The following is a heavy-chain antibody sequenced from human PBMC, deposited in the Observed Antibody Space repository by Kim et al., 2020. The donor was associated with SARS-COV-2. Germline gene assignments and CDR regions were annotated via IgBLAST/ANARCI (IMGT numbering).Heavy chain of an antibody. Sequence: KGRFTISRDNSKNSLYLQMNSLRTEDTALYYCAKDMYYYDSRGYYYPGYWGQGTLVTVSS. V-gene: IGHV3-43*01. J-gene: IGHJ4*02. D-gene: IGHD3-22*01. CDR3: AKDMYYYDSRGYYYPGY.